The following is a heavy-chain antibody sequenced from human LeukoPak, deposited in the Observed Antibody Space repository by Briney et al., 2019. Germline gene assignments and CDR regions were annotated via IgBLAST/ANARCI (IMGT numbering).Heavy chain of an antibody. J-gene: IGHJ6*02. CDR1: GYTFTSYA. D-gene: IGHD2-21*01. CDR2: INAGNGNT. CDR3: ARDFPPILWGYYYYGMDV. V-gene: IGHV1-3*01. Sequence: ASVKVSCKASGYTFTSYAMHWVRQAPGQRLEWMGWINAGNGNTKYPQKFQGRVTITRDTSASTAYMELSRLRSDDTAVYYCARDFPPILWGYYYYGMDVWGQGTTVTVSS.